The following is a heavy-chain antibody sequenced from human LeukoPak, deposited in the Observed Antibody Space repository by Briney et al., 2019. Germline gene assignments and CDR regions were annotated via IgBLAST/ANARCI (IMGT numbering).Heavy chain of an antibody. J-gene: IGHJ3*02. CDR2: ISGSGGST. V-gene: IGHV3-23*01. Sequence: GGSLRLSCAASGFTFDDYAMHWVRQAPGKGLEWVSAISGSGGSTYYADSVKGRFTISRDNSKNTLYLQMNSLRAEDTAVYYCAKSALIVGATSRGAFDIWGQGTMVTVSS. CDR1: GFTFDDYA. CDR3: AKSALIVGATSRGAFDI. D-gene: IGHD1-26*01.